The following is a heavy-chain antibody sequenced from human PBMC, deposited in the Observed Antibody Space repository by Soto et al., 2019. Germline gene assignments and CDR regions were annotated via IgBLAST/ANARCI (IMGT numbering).Heavy chain of an antibody. Sequence: SETLSLTCTVSGGSISSYYWSWIRQPPGKGLEWIGYIYYSGSTNYNPSLKSRVTISVDTSKNQFSLKLSSVTAADTAMYYCARSNKLGYCSGGSCYSVVGYFDYWGQGTLVTVSS. J-gene: IGHJ4*02. CDR3: ARSNKLGYCSGGSCYSVVGYFDY. CDR2: IYYSGST. D-gene: IGHD2-15*01. CDR1: GGSISSYY. V-gene: IGHV4-59*01.